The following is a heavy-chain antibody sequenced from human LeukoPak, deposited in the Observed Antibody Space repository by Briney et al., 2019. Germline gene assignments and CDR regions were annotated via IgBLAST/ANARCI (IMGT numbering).Heavy chain of an antibody. J-gene: IGHJ4*02. CDR1: GFTFSSYA. CDR2: ISGSGGST. V-gene: IGHV3-23*01. Sequence: GGSLRLSCAASGFTFSSYAMSWVRQAPGEGLEWVSAISGSGGSTYYADSVKGRFTISRDNSKNTLYLQMNSLRAEDTAVYYCAKKNDYYGSGSYYWHWGQGTLVTVSS. CDR3: AKKNDYYGSGSYYWH. D-gene: IGHD3-10*01.